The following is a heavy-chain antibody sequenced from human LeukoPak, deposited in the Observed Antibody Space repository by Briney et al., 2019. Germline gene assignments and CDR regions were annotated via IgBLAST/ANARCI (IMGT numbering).Heavy chain of an antibody. Sequence: GGSLRLSCAASGFTFSNFWMHWVRQAPGKGLVWVSRINSDGSSTTHADSVKGRFTISRDNAKDTLYLQMNSLRAEDTAVYYCARGYFDSSGYPYLGYWGQRTLVTVSS. CDR1: GFTFSNFW. J-gene: IGHJ4*02. CDR3: ARGYFDSSGYPYLGY. CDR2: INSDGSST. V-gene: IGHV3-74*01. D-gene: IGHD3-22*01.